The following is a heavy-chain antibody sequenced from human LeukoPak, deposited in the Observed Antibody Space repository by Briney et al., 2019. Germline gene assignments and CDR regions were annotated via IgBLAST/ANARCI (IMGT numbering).Heavy chain of an antibody. J-gene: IGHJ4*02. Sequence: SETLSLTCTVSGGSISSSSYYWGWIRQPPGKGLEWIGEINHSGSTNYNPSLKSRVTISVDTSKNQFSLKLSSVTAADTAVYYCARQRDYDILTGPTTPGFDYWGQGTLVTVSS. V-gene: IGHV4-39*01. CDR2: INHSGST. CDR3: ARQRDYDILTGPTTPGFDY. CDR1: GGSISSSSYY. D-gene: IGHD3-9*01.